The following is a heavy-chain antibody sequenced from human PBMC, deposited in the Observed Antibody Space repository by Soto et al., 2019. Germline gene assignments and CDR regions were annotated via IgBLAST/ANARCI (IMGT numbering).Heavy chain of an antibody. CDR3: ARTGYSSSSSPH. J-gene: IGHJ4*02. V-gene: IGHV4-31*03. Sequence: SETLSLTCTVSGGSISSSSYYWGWIRQPPGKGLEWIGYIYYSGSTYYNPSLKSRVTISVDTSKNQFSLKLSSVTAADTAVYYCARTGYSSSSSPHWGQGTLVTVSS. CDR1: GGSISSSSYY. CDR2: IYYSGST. D-gene: IGHD6-13*01.